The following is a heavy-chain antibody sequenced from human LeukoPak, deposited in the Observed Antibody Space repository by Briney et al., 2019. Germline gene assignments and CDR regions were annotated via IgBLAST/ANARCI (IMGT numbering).Heavy chain of an antibody. V-gene: IGHV4-31*03. J-gene: IGHJ4*02. D-gene: IGHD6-25*01. CDR2: IYYSGST. CDR1: GGSISSGGNY. CDR3: ARLWAYSSGQPRDVDY. Sequence: SETLSLTCTVSGGSISSGGNYWSWIRQHPGRGLECIGYIYYSGSTYYNPSLKSRVTISVDTSKNQFSLKLSSVTAADTAVYYCARLWAYSSGQPRDVDYWGQGTLVTVSS.